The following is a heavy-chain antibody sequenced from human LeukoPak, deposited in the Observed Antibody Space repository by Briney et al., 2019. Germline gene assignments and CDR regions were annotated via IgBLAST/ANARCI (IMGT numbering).Heavy chain of an antibody. Sequence: GGALEISWKGSGYNFTSYWIGWVRQVPGKGLEGRGIIYPGDSDTRYSPSFEGQVTISADKSIPTAYLQWSSLKASDTAMYYCARGEYYYDSSGYWQFDYWGQGTLVTVSS. CDR3: ARGEYYYDSSGYWQFDY. CDR2: IYPGDSDT. D-gene: IGHD3-22*01. J-gene: IGHJ4*02. V-gene: IGHV5-51*01. CDR1: GYNFTSYW.